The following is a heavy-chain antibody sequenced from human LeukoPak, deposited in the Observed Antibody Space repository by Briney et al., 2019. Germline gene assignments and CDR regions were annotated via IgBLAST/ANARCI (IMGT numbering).Heavy chain of an antibody. Sequence: SETLSLTCAVYGGSFSGYYWSWIRQPPGKGLEWIGEINHSGSTNYNPSLKSRVTISVDTSKNQFSLKLSSVTAADTAVYYCARMGSYRYLAYFDYWGQGTLVTVPS. D-gene: IGHD3-16*02. J-gene: IGHJ4*02. V-gene: IGHV4-34*01. CDR3: ARMGSYRYLAYFDY. CDR1: GGSFSGYY. CDR2: INHSGST.